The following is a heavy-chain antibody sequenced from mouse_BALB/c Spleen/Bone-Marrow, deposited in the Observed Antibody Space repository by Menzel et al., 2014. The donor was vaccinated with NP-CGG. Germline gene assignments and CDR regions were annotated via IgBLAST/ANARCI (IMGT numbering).Heavy chain of an antibody. CDR3: ARLGYYGYFDY. V-gene: IGHV4-1*02. D-gene: IGHD2-3*01. CDR1: GFDFSRYW. CDR2: INPDSSTI. Sequence: EVKVIESGGGLVQSGGSLKLSCAASGFDFSRYWMSWVRQAPGKGLEWIGEINPDSSTINYTPSLKDKFIISRDNAKNTLYLQMSKVRSEDTALYYCARLGYYGYFDYWGQGTSLTVSS. J-gene: IGHJ2*02.